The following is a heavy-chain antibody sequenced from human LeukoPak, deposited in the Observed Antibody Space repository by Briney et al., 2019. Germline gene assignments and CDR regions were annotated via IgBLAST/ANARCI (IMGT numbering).Heavy chain of an antibody. V-gene: IGHV3-33*01. CDR1: GFTFSGYG. CDR3: ARDHGKYYDSSGYAQGAY. J-gene: IGHJ4*02. Sequence: GRSLRLSRAASGFTFSGYGIHWVRQAPGKGLEWVAVMWYDGSNKYYADSVKGRFTISRDNSKSTLYLQMNSLRAEDTAVYYCARDHGKYYDSSGYAQGAYWGQGTLVTVSS. CDR2: MWYDGSNK. D-gene: IGHD3-22*01.